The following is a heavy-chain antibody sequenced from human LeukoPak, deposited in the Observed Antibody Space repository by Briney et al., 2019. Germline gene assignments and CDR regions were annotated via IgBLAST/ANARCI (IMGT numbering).Heavy chain of an antibody. CDR3: AKDNSGDSSGYAFDS. D-gene: IGHD3-22*01. CDR1: GFSFENYA. Sequence: GGSLRLSCAASGFSFENYAMHWVRQAPGKGLEWVAHISWDGDSIDYADSVKGRFTISKDDSKESLYLQMNSLRAEDTALYYCAKDNSGDSSGYAFDSWGQGTLVTVSS. CDR2: ISWDGDSI. V-gene: IGHV3-43D*03. J-gene: IGHJ4*02.